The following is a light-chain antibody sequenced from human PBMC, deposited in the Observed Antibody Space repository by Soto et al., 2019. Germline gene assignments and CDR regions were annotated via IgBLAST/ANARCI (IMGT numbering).Light chain of an antibody. CDR3: QQYNTYPWT. Sequence: DIQMTQSPSTLSAFVGERVTITCRASQYVSSSLAWYQQKPGKAPKLMIYKTSILESGVPSRFSGSASGTEFTLSISSLQPDDFANYWCQQYNTYPWTFGQGTKVEIK. J-gene: IGKJ1*01. CDR2: KTS. CDR1: QYVSSS. V-gene: IGKV1-5*03.